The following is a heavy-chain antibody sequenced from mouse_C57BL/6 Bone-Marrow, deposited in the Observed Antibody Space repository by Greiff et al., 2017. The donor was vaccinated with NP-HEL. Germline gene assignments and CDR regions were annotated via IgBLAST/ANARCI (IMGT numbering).Heavy chain of an antibody. CDR3: ARLRRNFRYYYAMDY. Sequence: EVQVVESGGGLVQPGASLKLSCESNEYEFPSYDMSWVRKTPGKGLELVGDINRDGGSTYYPDTIESRVILTRDNPTKTLYLQMSSLSSEDTALYYCARLRRNFRYYYAMDYWGQGTSVTVSS. V-gene: IGHV5-2*01. J-gene: IGHJ4*01. CDR1: EYEFPSYD. CDR2: INRDGGST. D-gene: IGHD2-12*01.